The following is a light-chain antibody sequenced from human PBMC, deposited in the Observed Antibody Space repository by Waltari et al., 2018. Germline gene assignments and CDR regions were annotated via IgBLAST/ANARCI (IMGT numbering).Light chain of an antibody. Sequence: DIQMTQSPSSLSASVGDRVTITCRASQGITISLAWYQQKPGKTPKLLLNTASRLEMGVPSRFSGGGAGPDYTLTISSLQPEDFAPYYCQQYYSIPLTFGQGTKVEIK. CDR3: QQYYSIPLT. V-gene: IGKV1-NL1*01. J-gene: IGKJ1*01. CDR2: TAS. CDR1: QGITIS.